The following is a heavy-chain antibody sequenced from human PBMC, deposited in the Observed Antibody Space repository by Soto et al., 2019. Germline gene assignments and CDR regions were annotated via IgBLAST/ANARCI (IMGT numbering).Heavy chain of an antibody. CDR1: GGSISSYY. D-gene: IGHD1-1*01. Sequence: SETLSLTCTVSGGSISSYYWSGIRQPPGKGLEWIGYIYYSGSTNYNPSLKSRVTISVDTSKNQFSLKLSSATAADTAVYYCARRYGGNLDYWGQGTLVTVSS. V-gene: IGHV4-59*08. CDR3: ARRYGGNLDY. CDR2: IYYSGST. J-gene: IGHJ4*02.